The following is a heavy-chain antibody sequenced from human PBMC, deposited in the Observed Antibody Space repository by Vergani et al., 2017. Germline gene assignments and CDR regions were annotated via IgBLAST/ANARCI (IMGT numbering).Heavy chain of an antibody. CDR1: GYSFTSYW. J-gene: IGHJ5*02. V-gene: IGHV5-10-1*03. CDR3: ARVGWSYYDSSGYYYTPGGWFDP. CDR2: IDPSDSYT. D-gene: IGHD3-22*01. Sequence: EVQLVQSGAEVKKPGESLRISCKGSGYSFTSYWISWVRQMPGKGLEWMGRIDPSDSYTNYSPSFQGHVTISADKSISTAYLQWSSLKASDTAMYYCARVGWSYYDSSGYYYTPGGWFDPCEQGLVVTFSS.